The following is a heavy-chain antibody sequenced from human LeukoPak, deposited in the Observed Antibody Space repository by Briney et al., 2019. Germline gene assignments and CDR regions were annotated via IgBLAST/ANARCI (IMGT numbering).Heavy chain of an antibody. D-gene: IGHD3-22*01. CDR1: GFTFSTYS. V-gene: IGHV3-21*01. CDR3: ARDRAYYDRNGYFDF. Sequence: GRSLRLSCAASGFTFSTYSMNWVRQAPGKGLEWVSSISSSSSHMYHADSVRGRFTISRDNAKNSLYLQMNSLRAEDTAVYYCARDRAYYDRNGYFDFWGQGTLVTVSS. J-gene: IGHJ4*02. CDR2: ISSSSSHM.